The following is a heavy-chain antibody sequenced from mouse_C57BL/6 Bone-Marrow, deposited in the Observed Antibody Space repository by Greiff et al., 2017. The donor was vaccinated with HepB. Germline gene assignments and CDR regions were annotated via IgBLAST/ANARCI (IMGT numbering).Heavy chain of an antibody. J-gene: IGHJ3*01. CDR3: ARGVYYGSSSGFAY. D-gene: IGHD1-1*01. Sequence: EVQLQQSGPGLVKPSQSLSLTCSVTGYSITSGYYWNWIRQFPGNKLEWMGYISYDGSNNYNPSLKNRISITRDTSKNQFFLKLNSVTTEDTATYYCARGVYYGSSSGFAYWGQGTLVTVSA. V-gene: IGHV3-6*01. CDR2: ISYDGSN. CDR1: GYSITSGYY.